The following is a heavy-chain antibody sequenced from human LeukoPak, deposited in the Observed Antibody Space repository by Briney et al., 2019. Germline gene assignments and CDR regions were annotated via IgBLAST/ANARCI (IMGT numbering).Heavy chain of an antibody. J-gene: IGHJ4*02. Sequence: GGSLRLSCTASGFTFGGYAMSWVRQAPGKGLEWVGFIRSKAYGGTTEYAASVKGRFTISRDDSKSIAYLQMNSLKTEDTAVYYCTRDPRDGYEPFDYWGQGTLVTVSS. CDR2: IRSKAYGGTT. D-gene: IGHD5-24*01. CDR1: GFTFGGYA. V-gene: IGHV3-49*04. CDR3: TRDPRDGYEPFDY.